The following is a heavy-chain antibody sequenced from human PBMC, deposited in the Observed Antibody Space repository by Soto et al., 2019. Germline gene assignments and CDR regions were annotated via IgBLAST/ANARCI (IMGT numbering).Heavy chain of an antibody. CDR3: ARVSGSSSWYLRVYGMDV. CDR2: INHSGST. J-gene: IGHJ6*02. Sequence: QVQLQQWGAGLLKPSETLSLTCAVYGGSFSGYYWSWIRQPPGKGLEWIGEINHSGSTKYNPSLKSRVTISVDTSKNQVSLKLSSVTAADTAVYYCARVSGSSSWYLRVYGMDVWGQGTTVTVSS. D-gene: IGHD6-13*01. V-gene: IGHV4-34*01. CDR1: GGSFSGYY.